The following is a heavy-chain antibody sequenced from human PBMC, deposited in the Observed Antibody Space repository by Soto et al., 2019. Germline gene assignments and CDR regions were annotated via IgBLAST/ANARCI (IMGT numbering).Heavy chain of an antibody. CDR1: GGSVSSGSYY. V-gene: IGHV4-61*01. CDR2: IYYSGST. Sequence: QVQLQESGPGLVKPSETLSLTCTVSGGSVSSGSYYWSWIRQPPGKGLEWIGYIYYSGSTNYNPSLKSRVTISVDTSKNQFSLKLGSVPAADTAVYYCASYRYYYGMDVWGQGTTVTVSS. J-gene: IGHJ6*02. D-gene: IGHD4-4*01. CDR3: ASYRYYYGMDV.